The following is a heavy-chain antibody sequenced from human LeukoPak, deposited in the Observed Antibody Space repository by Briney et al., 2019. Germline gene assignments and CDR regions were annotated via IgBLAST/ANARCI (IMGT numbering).Heavy chain of an antibody. CDR3: ARDIAVAEVFDY. CDR2: IIPIFVTA. D-gene: IGHD6-19*01. J-gene: IGHJ4*02. V-gene: IGHV1-69*05. CDR1: GGTFSSYA. Sequence: SSVKVSCKASGGTFSSYAISWVRQAPGQGLAWMGRIIPIFVTANYAHKFQGRVTITTGESTRTAYMELGSLRPEDTAVYYCARDIAVAEVFDYWGQGTLVTVSS.